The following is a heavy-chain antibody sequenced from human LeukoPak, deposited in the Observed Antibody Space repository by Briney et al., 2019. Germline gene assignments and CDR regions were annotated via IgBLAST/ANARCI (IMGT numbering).Heavy chain of an antibody. J-gene: IGHJ6*03. CDR2: IIPIFGTA. Sequence: SVKVSCKASGGTFSSYAISWVRQAPGQGLEWMGGIIPIFGTANYAQKFQGRVTITADESTSTAYMELSSLRSEDTAVYYCARESLYCSSTSCPYYYYYMDVWGKGTTVTISS. D-gene: IGHD2-2*01. V-gene: IGHV1-69*01. CDR1: GGTFSSYA. CDR3: ARESLYCSSTSCPYYYYYMDV.